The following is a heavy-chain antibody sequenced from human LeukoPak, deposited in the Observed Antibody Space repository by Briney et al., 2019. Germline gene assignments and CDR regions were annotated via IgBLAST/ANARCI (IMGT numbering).Heavy chain of an antibody. CDR2: IWYDGSNK. CDR1: KFIFSSYW. CDR3: ATAFYDSSGTPDY. V-gene: IGHV3-33*08. Sequence: GGSLRLSCTSSKFIFSSYWMSWVRQAPGKGLEWVAVIWYDGSNKYYADSVKGRFTISRDNSKNTLYLQMNSLRAEDTAVYYCATAFYDSSGTPDYWGQGTLVTVSS. J-gene: IGHJ4*02. D-gene: IGHD3-22*01.